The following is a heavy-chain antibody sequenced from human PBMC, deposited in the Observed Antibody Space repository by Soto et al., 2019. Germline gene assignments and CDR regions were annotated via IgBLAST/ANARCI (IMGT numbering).Heavy chain of an antibody. Sequence: ESGGGVVQPGRSLRLSCAASGFTFSSYAMHWVRQAPGKGLEWVAVISYDGSNKYYADSVKGRFTISRDNSKNTLYLQMNSLRAEDTAVYYCARETREVAFDFWGQGTMVTVSS. V-gene: IGHV3-30-3*01. CDR1: GFTFSSYA. CDR3: ARETREVAFDF. CDR2: ISYDGSNK. J-gene: IGHJ3*01.